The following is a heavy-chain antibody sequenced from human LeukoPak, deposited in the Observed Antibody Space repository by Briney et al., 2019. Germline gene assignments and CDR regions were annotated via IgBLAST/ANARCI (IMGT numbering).Heavy chain of an antibody. CDR3: ARKNVAAAGRNWFDP. CDR2: MNPNSGNT. CDR1: GYTFTSYD. V-gene: IGHV1-8*01. Sequence: PGASVTVSCKASGYTFTSYDINWVRQATGLGLEWMGWMNPNSGNTGYAQKFQGRVTMTRNTSISTAYMELSSLRSEDTAVYYCARKNVAAAGRNWFDPWGQGTLVTVSS. D-gene: IGHD6-13*01. J-gene: IGHJ5*02.